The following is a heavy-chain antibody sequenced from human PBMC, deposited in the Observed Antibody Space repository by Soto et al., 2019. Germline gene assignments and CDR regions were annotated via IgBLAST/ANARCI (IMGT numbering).Heavy chain of an antibody. Sequence: QPQVQESGPGLVKTSETLSLICTVSGGSISSNDYYWGWIRQAPGKGLEWIGSISYGGRTFYNPSLKSRLTMSVDTSNNQFTLKVNSVTAADTAVYYCARQECFHYSSSLIGFDIWGQGALVTVSS. CDR1: GGSISSNDYY. CDR2: ISYGGRT. J-gene: IGHJ3*02. V-gene: IGHV4-39*01. CDR3: ARQECFHYSSSLIGFDI. D-gene: IGHD6-6*01.